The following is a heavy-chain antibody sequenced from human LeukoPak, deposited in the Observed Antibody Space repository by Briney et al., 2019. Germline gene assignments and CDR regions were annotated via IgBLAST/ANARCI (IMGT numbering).Heavy chain of an antibody. V-gene: IGHV4-59*01. CDR2: IYYSGST. J-gene: IGHJ6*02. CDR3: ARDLRDSSGWYYHMDV. Sequence: SETLSLTCNVSGGSISSSYWGWIRQPPGKGLEWTGYIYYSGSTSYNPSLKSRVTISIDTSKTQFSLNLRSVTAADTAVYYCARDLRDSSGWYYHMDVWGQGTTVTVSS. CDR1: GGSISSSY. D-gene: IGHD6-19*01.